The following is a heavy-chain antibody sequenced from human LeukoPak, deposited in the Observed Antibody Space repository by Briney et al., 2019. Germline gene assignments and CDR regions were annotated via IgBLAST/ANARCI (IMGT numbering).Heavy chain of an antibody. CDR2: IVVGSGNT. V-gene: IGHV1-58*01. D-gene: IGHD6-13*01. CDR3: AAGIAAAGRNFDY. Sequence: SVKVSCKASGFTFTSSAVQWVRQARGQRLEWIGWIVVGSGNTNYAQKFQERVTITRDMSTSAAYMELSSLRSEDTAVYYCAAGIAAAGRNFDYWGQGTLVTVSS. CDR1: GFTFTSSA. J-gene: IGHJ4*02.